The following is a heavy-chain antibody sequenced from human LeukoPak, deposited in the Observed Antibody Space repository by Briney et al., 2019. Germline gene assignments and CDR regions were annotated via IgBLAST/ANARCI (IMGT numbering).Heavy chain of an antibody. CDR2: INHNGNVN. Sequence: GGSLRLSCAASGFTFSSYWMNWARQAPGKGLEWVASINHNGNVNYYVDSVKGRFTISRDNAKNSLYLLMSNLRAEDTAVYFCARGGGLDVWGQGATVTVSS. CDR1: GFTFSSYW. J-gene: IGHJ6*02. V-gene: IGHV3-7*03. CDR3: ARGGGLDV. D-gene: IGHD3-16*01.